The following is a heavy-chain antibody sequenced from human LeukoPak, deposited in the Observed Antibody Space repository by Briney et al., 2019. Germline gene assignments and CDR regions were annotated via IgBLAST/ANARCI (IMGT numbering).Heavy chain of an antibody. CDR3: ARQWREYYYYYMDV. V-gene: IGHV1-18*01. D-gene: IGHD6-19*01. Sequence: ASVKVSCQASGYTFTSYGISWARQAPGQWLELMGWISAYNGNTNYAQKLQGRVTMTTDTSTSTAYMELRSLRSDDTAVYYCARQWREYYYYYMDVWGKGTTVTVSS. CDR2: ISAYNGNT. CDR1: GYTFTSYG. J-gene: IGHJ6*03.